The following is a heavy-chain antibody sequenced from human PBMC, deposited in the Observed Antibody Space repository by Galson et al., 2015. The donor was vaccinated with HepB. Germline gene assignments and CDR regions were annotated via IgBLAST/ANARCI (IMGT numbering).Heavy chain of an antibody. V-gene: IGHV3-21*04. CDR3: AKGRGGAFDI. D-gene: IGHD3-10*01. J-gene: IGHJ3*02. CDR2: ISSSSSYI. CDR1: GFTFSSYS. Sequence: SLRLSCAASGFTFSSYSMNWVRQAPGKGLEWVSSISSSSSYIYYADSVKGRFTISRDNSKNTLYLQMNSLRAEDTAVYYCAKGRGGAFDIWGQGTMVTVSS.